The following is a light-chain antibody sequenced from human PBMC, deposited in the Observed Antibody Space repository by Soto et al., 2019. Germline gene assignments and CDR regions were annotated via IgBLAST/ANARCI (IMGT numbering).Light chain of an antibody. V-gene: IGKV1-5*03. Sequence: DIQMTQSPSTLSTSVGDRVTVTCRASQRISSSLAWYQQKPGKAPRLLIYKASTLESGVPSRFSGSGSGTELTLSISSLQPDDSATYFRQQYLSYPPTFGQGTKVEIK. CDR2: KAS. CDR3: QQYLSYPPT. J-gene: IGKJ1*01. CDR1: QRISSS.